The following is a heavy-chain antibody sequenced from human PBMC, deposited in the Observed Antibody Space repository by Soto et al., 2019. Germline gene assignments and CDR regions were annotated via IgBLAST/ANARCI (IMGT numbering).Heavy chain of an antibody. Sequence: SVKVSCKASGGTFSSYAISWVRQAPGQGLEWMGGIIPIFGTANYAQKFQGRVTITADESTSTAYMELSSLRSEDTAVYYCTAEGGYYDSSGYYYYYYGMYVWGQGTTVTVSS. V-gene: IGHV1-69*13. CDR3: TAEGGYYDSSGYYYYYYGMYV. J-gene: IGHJ6*02. CDR1: GGTFSSYA. CDR2: IIPIFGTA. D-gene: IGHD3-22*01.